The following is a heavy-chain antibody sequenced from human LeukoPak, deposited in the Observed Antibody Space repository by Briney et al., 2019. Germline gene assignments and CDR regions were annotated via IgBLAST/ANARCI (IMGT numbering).Heavy chain of an antibody. CDR3: TRAGSAGVHYFDY. V-gene: IGHV3-49*03. CDR1: GFTFGDYA. J-gene: IGHJ4*02. D-gene: IGHD2-2*01. CDR2: IRSKAYGGTT. Sequence: GVLRLSCTASGFTFGDYAMSWFRQAPGKGLEWVGFIRSKAYGGTTEYAASVKGRFTISRDDSKSIAYLQMNSLKTEDTAVYYCTRAGSAGVHYFDYWGQGTLVTVSS.